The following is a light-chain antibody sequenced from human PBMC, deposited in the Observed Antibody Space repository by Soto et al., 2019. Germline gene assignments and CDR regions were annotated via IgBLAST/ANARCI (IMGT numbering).Light chain of an antibody. CDR1: SGNIANNF. V-gene: IGLV6-57*04. CDR2: EDT. J-gene: IGLJ3*02. CDR3: QYSDINDHEV. Sequence: NFMLTQPHSVSESPGRTVTISCTRNSGNIANNFVQWYYLRPGSAPSTVIFEDTRRPSGVPGRFSGSIDSSSNSASLTTSGLRAEDDADYYCQYSDINDHEVFGGGTKLTVL.